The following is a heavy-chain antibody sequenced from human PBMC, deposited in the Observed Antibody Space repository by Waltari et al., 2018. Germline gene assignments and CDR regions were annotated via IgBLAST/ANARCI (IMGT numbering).Heavy chain of an antibody. Sequence: EVQLVESGGGLVQPGGSLRLSCAASGFTFNTYWMKWIRQAPGKGLERVANINPDGSQKFYVDSVKGRFTVARDNAQNSLYRQMNNLRAEDTAVYYCTTLARGESGDYWGQGTLVTVSS. CDR3: TTLARGESGDY. CDR1: GFTFNTYW. J-gene: IGHJ4*02. CDR2: INPDGSQK. D-gene: IGHD3-10*01. V-gene: IGHV3-7*01.